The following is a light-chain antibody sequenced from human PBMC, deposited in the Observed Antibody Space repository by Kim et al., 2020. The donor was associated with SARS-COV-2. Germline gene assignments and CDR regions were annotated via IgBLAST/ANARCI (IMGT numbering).Light chain of an antibody. Sequence: QSALTQPASVSGSPGQSITISCTGTSSDVGRYNYVSWYQQYPGKAPKLMIYDVTKRPSGVSDRFSGSKSGNTASLTISGLQAEDEADYYCSSSASSSTYVLGTGTKVTVL. CDR2: DVT. J-gene: IGLJ1*01. CDR1: SSDVGRYNY. CDR3: SSSASSSTYV. V-gene: IGLV2-14*01.